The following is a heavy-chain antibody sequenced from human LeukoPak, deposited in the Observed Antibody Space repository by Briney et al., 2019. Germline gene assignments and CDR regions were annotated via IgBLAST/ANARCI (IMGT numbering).Heavy chain of an antibody. CDR2: ISVGGGDT. J-gene: IGHJ4*02. V-gene: IGHV3-23*01. Sequence: GSLRLSCEASGFIFSSYVVGWVRQAPGKGLEWVPSISVGGGDTFTADSVKGRFTITRENSKNTSYLQMMGLRVEDTAIYYCAKLNLGEMAYFDSWGQGILVTVSS. CDR1: GFIFSSYV. D-gene: IGHD2-21*01. CDR3: AKLNLGEMAYFDS.